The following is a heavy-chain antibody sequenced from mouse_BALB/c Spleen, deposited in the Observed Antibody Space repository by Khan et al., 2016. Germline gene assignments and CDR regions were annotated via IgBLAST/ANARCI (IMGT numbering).Heavy chain of an antibody. CDR2: ISYSGST. V-gene: IGHV3-2*02. D-gene: IGHD2-4*01. J-gene: IGHJ2*01. CDR1: GYSITSDYA. Sequence: EVQLQESGPGLVKPSQSLSLTCTVTGYSITSDYAWNWIRQFPGNQLEWMGYISYSGSTSYNPSLKSRISITQDTSKNQFFLQLNSVTTDDTATYYCARGMITTFDYWGQGTTLTVSS. CDR3: ARGMITTFDY.